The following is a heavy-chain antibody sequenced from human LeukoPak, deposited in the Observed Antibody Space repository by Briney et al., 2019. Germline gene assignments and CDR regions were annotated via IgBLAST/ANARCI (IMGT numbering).Heavy chain of an antibody. CDR1: EFTFRHFW. CDR3: ARDPTEPQGNDALDI. V-gene: IGHV3-7*01. Sequence: GGSLRLSCAASEFTFRHFWMTWVRQAPGKGLEWVANIKEDGSEKYYLDSVKGRFTISRDNAKNSLYLQMNSLRVEDTAVYYCARDPTEPQGNDALDIWGQGTMVTVS. J-gene: IGHJ3*02. CDR2: IKEDGSEK. D-gene: IGHD1-14*01.